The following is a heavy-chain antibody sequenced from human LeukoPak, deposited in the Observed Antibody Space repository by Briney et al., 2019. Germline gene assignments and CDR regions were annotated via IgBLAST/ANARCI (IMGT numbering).Heavy chain of an antibody. V-gene: IGHV1-18*04. CDR1: VYTFTGYY. CDR2: ISAYNGNT. D-gene: IGHD3-10*01. J-gene: IGHJ5*02. Sequence: ASVTVSFKASVYTFTGYYMHWVRQAPGQGLEWMGWISAYNGNTNYAQKLQGRVTMTTDTSTSTAYMELRSLRSDDTAVYYCARGLYYYGSGSYHWFDPWGQGTLVTVSS. CDR3: ARGLYYYGSGSYHWFDP.